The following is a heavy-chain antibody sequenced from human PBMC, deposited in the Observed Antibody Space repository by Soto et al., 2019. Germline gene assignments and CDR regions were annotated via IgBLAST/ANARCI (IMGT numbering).Heavy chain of an antibody. Sequence: GGSLRLSCAASGFTFSSYGMHWVRQAPGKGLEWVAVISYEGSNKNYADSVKGRFTISRDNSKNTLYLQMNSLRAEDTAVYYCATTSATPNRKYYFDYWGQGTLVTVSS. CDR1: GFTFSSYG. J-gene: IGHJ4*02. CDR3: ATTSATPNRKYYFDY. D-gene: IGHD2-15*01. V-gene: IGHV3-30*03. CDR2: ISYEGSNK.